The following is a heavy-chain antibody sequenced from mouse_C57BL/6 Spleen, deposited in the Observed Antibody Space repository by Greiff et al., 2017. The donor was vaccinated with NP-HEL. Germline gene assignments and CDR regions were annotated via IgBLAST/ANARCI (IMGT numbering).Heavy chain of an antibody. V-gene: IGHV5-16*01. J-gene: IGHJ3*01. CDR1: GFTFSDYY. CDR3: ARGGLRRAAWFAY. D-gene: IGHD2-4*01. Sequence: DVKLVESEGGLVQPGSSMKLSCTASGFTFSDYYMAWVRQVPEKGLEWVANINYDGSSTYYLDSLKSRFIISRDNAKNILYLQMSSLKSEDTATYYCARGGLRRAAWFAYWGQGTLVTVSA. CDR2: INYDGSST.